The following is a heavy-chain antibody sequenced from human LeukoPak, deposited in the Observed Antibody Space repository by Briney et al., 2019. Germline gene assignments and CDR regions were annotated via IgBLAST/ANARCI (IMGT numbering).Heavy chain of an antibody. CDR3: ARDSEWLQSIFDY. D-gene: IGHD5-24*01. J-gene: IGHJ4*02. V-gene: IGHV3-74*01. CDR1: GFTFSSYW. CDR2: ISGDGRNI. Sequence: PGGSLRLSCVASGFTFSSYWMHWVRQDPRKGLVWVSRISGDGRNINYADSVKGRFTISRDNSKNTLYLQMNSLRAEDTAVYYCARDSEWLQSIFDYWGQGTLVTVSS.